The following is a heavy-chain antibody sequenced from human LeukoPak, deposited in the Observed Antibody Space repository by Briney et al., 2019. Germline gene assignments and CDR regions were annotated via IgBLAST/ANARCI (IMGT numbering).Heavy chain of an antibody. J-gene: IGHJ4*02. CDR1: GVSISNYY. D-gene: IGHD6-19*01. CDR2: IYYSRST. V-gene: IGHV4-59*01. Sequence: SETLSLTCTVSGVSISNYYWGWIRQPPGKGLEWIGYIYYSRSTNYNPSLKSRVTISVDRTKNHFSLKLSSVTAADTAVYYCARTSEWLGPPDYWGQGTLVTVSS. CDR3: ARTSEWLGPPDY.